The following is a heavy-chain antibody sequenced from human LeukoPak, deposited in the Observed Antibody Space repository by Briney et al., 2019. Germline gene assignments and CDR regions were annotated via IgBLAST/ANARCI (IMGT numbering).Heavy chain of an antibody. V-gene: IGHV3-20*04. D-gene: IGHD2-2*01. CDR2: INWNGGST. Sequence: GGSLRLSCAASGLTFDDYGMSWVRQAPGKGLEWVSGINWNGGSTGYADSVKGRFTISRDNAKNSLYLQMNSLRAEDTALYYCATVPAASNYYYYYMDVSGKGTTVTVSS. CDR1: GLTFDDYG. J-gene: IGHJ6*03. CDR3: ATVPAASNYYYYYMDV.